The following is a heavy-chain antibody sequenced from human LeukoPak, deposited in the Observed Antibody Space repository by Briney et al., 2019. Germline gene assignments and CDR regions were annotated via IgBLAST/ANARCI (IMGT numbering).Heavy chain of an antibody. CDR2: IYTSGST. CDR1: GGSISSYY. V-gene: IGHV4-4*07. D-gene: IGHD6-19*01. CDR3: ARGYSSGWYGATYFDY. J-gene: IGHJ4*02. Sequence: SETLSRTCTVSGGSISSYYWSWIRQPAGKGLEWIGRIYTSGSTNYNPSLKSRVTMSVDTSKNQFSLKLSSVTAADTAVYYCARGYSSGWYGATYFDYWGQGTLVTVSS.